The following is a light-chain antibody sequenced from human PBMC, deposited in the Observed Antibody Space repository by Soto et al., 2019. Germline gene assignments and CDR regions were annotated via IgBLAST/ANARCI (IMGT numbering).Light chain of an antibody. J-gene: IGKJ4*01. CDR2: WAS. CDR1: QSVLYSSSNKDY. Sequence: EIVMTQSPDSLAVSLGERATINCKSSQSVLYSSSNKDYLAWYQQKPGQPPKLLFYWASTREPGVPDRFSGSGSGTDFNVTISSLQAEDVSMYYCQPYYNTPLTFGGGTKVEIK. CDR3: QPYYNTPLT. V-gene: IGKV4-1*01.